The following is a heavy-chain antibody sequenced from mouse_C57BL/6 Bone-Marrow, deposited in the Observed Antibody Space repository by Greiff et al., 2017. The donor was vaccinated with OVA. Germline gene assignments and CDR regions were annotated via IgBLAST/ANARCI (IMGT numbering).Heavy chain of an antibody. CDR1: GYTFTDYE. Sequence: QVQLQQSGAELVRPGASVTLSCKASGYTFTDYEMHWVKQTPVHGLEWIGTIDPESGGTSYIHTFPGPSILSADNSSSTGYMELRSLTSEDSAVYYCTRGTFSYYSNCGFAYWGQGTLVTVSA. CDR3: TRGTFSYYSNCGFAY. V-gene: IGHV1-15*01. J-gene: IGHJ3*01. D-gene: IGHD2-5*01. CDR2: IDPESGGT.